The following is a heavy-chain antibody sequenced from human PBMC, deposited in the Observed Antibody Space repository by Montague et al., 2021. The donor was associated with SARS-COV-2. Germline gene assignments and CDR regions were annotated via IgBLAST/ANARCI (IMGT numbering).Heavy chain of an antibody. V-gene: IGHV4-4*09. CDR1: GGSIRRSY. D-gene: IGHD3-10*01. Sequence: SXTLSLTCSVSGGSIRRSYWTWIRQAPEKGLEWIGYIYHSGTTKYNPALQSRVTISVDTAKNQFSLNLTSVTAADTAVYYCARVSSTALRGVIKTSGYYALDVWGHGTTVRVSS. CDR2: IYHSGTT. J-gene: IGHJ6*02. CDR3: ARVSSTALRGVIKTSGYYALDV.